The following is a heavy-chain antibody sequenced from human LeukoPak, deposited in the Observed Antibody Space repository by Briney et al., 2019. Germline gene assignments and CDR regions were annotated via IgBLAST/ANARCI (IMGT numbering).Heavy chain of an antibody. D-gene: IGHD2-15*01. CDR3: ARDRVAVYCSGGNCQSRYYYYDMDV. CDR1: GFTFSTYS. CDR2: ISYDVSDK. J-gene: IGHJ6*02. Sequence: PGGSLRLSCAPSGFTFSTYSMHWVRQAPGKGLEWVASISYDVSDKVFPDSVKARFAIYRDNSNNTLYLPMNSLSTQDTDVYFCARDRVAVYCSGGNCQSRYYYYDMDVWGQGTTVTVSS. V-gene: IGHV3-30*09.